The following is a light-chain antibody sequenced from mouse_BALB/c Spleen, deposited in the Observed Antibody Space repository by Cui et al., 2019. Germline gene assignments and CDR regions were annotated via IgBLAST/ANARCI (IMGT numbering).Light chain of an antibody. V-gene: IGKV4-55*01. CDR3: QQWSSYPRT. CDR1: TSVSY. Sequence: QIVLTQSQAIMSASPGEQVTMTCSASTSVSYMYWYQQKPRASSRLLIYDTSNLASGVPVRFSGSGSGTSYSLTISRMEAEDAATYYCQQWSSYPRTFGGGTKLEIK. J-gene: IGKJ1*01. CDR2: DTS.